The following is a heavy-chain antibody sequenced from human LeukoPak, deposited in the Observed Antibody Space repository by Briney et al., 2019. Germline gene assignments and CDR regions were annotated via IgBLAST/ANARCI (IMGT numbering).Heavy chain of an antibody. V-gene: IGHV1-2*02. CDR1: GYTLIGYY. D-gene: IGHD2-21*02. Sequence: ASVKVSCKASGYTLIGYYMHWVRQAPGQGLEWMGWINPNSGDTNYAQMFQGRVTMTRDTSISTAYMDLSRLGSEDTAVYYCAREGAYCGGDCYLSWFDPWGQGTLVTVSS. CDR2: INPNSGDT. J-gene: IGHJ5*02. CDR3: AREGAYCGGDCYLSWFDP.